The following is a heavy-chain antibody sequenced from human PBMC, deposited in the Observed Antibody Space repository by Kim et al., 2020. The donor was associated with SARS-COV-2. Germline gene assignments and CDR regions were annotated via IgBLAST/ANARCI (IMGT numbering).Heavy chain of an antibody. CDR3: ATGELLGDDAFDI. V-gene: IGHV3-23*01. J-gene: IGHJ3*02. D-gene: IGHD1-26*01. CDR2: ISGSGGST. CDR1: GFTFSSYA. Sequence: GGSLRLSCAASGFTFSSYAMSWVRQAPGKGLEWVSAISGSGGSTYYADSVKGRFTISRDNSKNTLYLQMNSLRADDTAVYYCATGELLGDDAFDIWGQGTMVTVSS.